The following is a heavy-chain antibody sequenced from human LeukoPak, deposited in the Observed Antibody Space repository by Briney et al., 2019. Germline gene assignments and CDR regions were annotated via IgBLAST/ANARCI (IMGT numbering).Heavy chain of an antibody. CDR1: GFTFSNYG. V-gene: IGHV3-30*03. CDR3: ARDRGSGDSFDL. J-gene: IGHJ3*01. CDR2: ISYDGSNK. Sequence: GGSLRLSCATSGFTFSNYGMHWVRQAPGKGLEWVAVISYDGSNKYYADSVRGRFSISRDNSKNTLYLQMNTLRAEDTGVYYCARDRGSGDSFDLWGQGAMVTVS. D-gene: IGHD6-19*01.